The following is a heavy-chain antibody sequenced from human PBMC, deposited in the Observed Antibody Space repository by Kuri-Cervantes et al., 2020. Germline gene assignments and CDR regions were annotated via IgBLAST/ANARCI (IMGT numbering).Heavy chain of an antibody. CDR3: AKDPYSGSYYDY. Sequence: LSLTCAASRFTFSSYAMHWVRQAPGKGLEWVAVISYDGSNKYYADSVKGRFTISRDNSKNTLYLQMNSLRAEDTAVYYCAKDPYSGSYYDYWGQGTLVTVSS. D-gene: IGHD1-26*01. V-gene: IGHV3-30-3*01. CDR1: RFTFSSYA. CDR2: ISYDGSNK. J-gene: IGHJ4*02.